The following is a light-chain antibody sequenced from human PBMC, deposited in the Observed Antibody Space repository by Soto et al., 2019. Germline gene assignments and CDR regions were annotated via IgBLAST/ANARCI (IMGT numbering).Light chain of an antibody. CDR1: QSISSY. CDR3: QQNYGPPPIT. V-gene: IGKV1-39*01. CDR2: AAS. J-gene: IGKJ5*01. Sequence: IQIPQSHSSISASVGDRVTITCRASQSISSYLNWYQQKPGKAPKLLIYAASTLQTGVPSRFSGSGSGTDFTLTISSLQPEDFATYYCQQNYGPPPITLGQGTRLEIK.